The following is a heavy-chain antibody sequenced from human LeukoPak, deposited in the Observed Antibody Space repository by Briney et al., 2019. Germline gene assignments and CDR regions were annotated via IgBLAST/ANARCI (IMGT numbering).Heavy chain of an antibody. CDR1: GLTVSDNF. CDR2: IYSGGST. CDR3: ARDGGNYGNSNYYYGMDV. V-gene: IGHV3-66*01. J-gene: IGHJ6*02. Sequence: GGCLRLSCAASGLTVSDNFISSVRQAPGKGLEWVSAIYSGGSTYHAASVKGRFIISRDNSKNTVFLQMNSQRADDTGVYYCARDGGNYGNSNYYYGMDVWGQGTTVTVSS. D-gene: IGHD3-10*01.